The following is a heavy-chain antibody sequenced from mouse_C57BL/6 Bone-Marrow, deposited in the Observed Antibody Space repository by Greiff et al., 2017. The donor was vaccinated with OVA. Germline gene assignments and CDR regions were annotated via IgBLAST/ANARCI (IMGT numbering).Heavy chain of an antibody. CDR1: GYTFTSYW. Sequence: QVQLQQSGAELVKPGASVKMSCKASGYTFTSYWITWVKQRPGQGLEWIGDIYPGSGSTNYNEKFKSKATLTVDTSSSTAYMQLSSLTSEDSAVYYCARSNWVYWYFDVWGTGTTVTVSS. V-gene: IGHV1-55*01. J-gene: IGHJ1*03. D-gene: IGHD4-1*01. CDR3: ARSNWVYWYFDV. CDR2: IYPGSGST.